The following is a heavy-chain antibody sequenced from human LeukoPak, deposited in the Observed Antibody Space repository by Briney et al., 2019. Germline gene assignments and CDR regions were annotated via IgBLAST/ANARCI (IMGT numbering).Heavy chain of an antibody. CDR1: GFTFSSYA. CDR2: ISYDGSNK. V-gene: IGHV3-30-3*01. D-gene: IGHD2-2*01. J-gene: IGHJ5*02. Sequence: GSLRLSCAASGFTFSSYAMHWVRQAPGKGLEWVAVISYDGSNKYYADSVKGRFTISRDNSKNTLYLQMNSLRAEDTAVYYCARSAYTSFNWFDPWGQGTLVTVSS. CDR3: ARSAYTSFNWFDP.